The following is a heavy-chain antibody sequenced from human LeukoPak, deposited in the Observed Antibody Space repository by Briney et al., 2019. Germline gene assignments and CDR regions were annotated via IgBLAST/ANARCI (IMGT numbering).Heavy chain of an antibody. Sequence: ASVKVSCKASGYTFTGYDMHWVRQAPGQGLEWMGWINPNSGGTNYAQKFQGRVTMTRDTSISTAYMELSRLRSDDTAVYYCARDMMVRGVIAAYYYSGMDVWGQGTTVTVSS. CDR2: INPNSGGT. CDR3: ARDMMVRGVIAAYYYSGMDV. CDR1: GYTFTGYD. D-gene: IGHD3-10*01. V-gene: IGHV1-2*02. J-gene: IGHJ6*02.